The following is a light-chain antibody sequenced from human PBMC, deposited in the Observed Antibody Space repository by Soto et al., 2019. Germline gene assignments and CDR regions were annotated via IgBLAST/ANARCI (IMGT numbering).Light chain of an antibody. J-gene: IGKJ1*01. CDR3: QQSYSTPRT. CDR1: QSISSY. CDR2: AAS. V-gene: IGKV1-39*01. Sequence: DIPMTQSPSSLSASVGDRVTITCRASQSISSYLNGYQQKPGKAPKLLIYAASSLQSGVPSRFSGRGAGTDFTLTISSLQPEDVATYYCQQSYSTPRTFGQGTKVEIK.